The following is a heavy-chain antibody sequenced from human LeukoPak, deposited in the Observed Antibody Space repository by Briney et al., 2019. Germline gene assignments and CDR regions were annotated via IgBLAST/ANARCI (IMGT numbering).Heavy chain of an antibody. Sequence: PSETLSLTCTVSGGSISSYYWSWIRQPPGKGLEWIGYIYYSGSTNYNPSLKSRVTISVDTSKNQFSLKLSSVTAADTAVYYCARSGITGLPAGAFDIWGQGTMVTVSS. D-gene: IGHD1-20*01. J-gene: IGHJ3*02. CDR1: GGSISSYY. CDR3: ARSGITGLPAGAFDI. V-gene: IGHV4-59*01. CDR2: IYYSGST.